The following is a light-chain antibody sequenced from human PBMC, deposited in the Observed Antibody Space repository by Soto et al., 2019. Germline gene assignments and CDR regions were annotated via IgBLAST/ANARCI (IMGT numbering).Light chain of an antibody. CDR2: EGS. J-gene: IGLJ1*01. Sequence: QSVLTQPASVSGSPGQSITISCTGTSSDVGTYNLVSWYQQHPGKAPKLMIYEGSKRPSGISNRFSGSKSGYTASLTISGLQAEDEADYYCCSYAGTSPYVFGTGTKLTVL. CDR3: CSYAGTSPYV. CDR1: SSDVGTYNL. V-gene: IGLV2-23*01.